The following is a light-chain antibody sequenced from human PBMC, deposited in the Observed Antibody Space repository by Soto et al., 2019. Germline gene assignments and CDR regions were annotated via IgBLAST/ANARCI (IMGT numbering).Light chain of an antibody. CDR2: EAS. Sequence: EIVLTQSPATLSLSPGERATLSCRASQSVSSYLAWYQQKPGQAPRLLIYEASNRATGIPARFSGSGSGTDFTLTISSLEPEDFAVYYCQQRSNLLTFGGGNKVEIK. V-gene: IGKV3-11*01. CDR1: QSVSSY. CDR3: QQRSNLLT. J-gene: IGKJ4*01.